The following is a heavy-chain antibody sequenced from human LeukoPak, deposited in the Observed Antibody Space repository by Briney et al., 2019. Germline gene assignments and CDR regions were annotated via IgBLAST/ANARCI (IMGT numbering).Heavy chain of an antibody. CDR2: IIPIFGTA. CDR3: AQSGYGDAFDI. D-gene: IGHD2-15*01. J-gene: IGHJ3*02. V-gene: IGHV1-69*05. Sequence: SVKVSCRASGGTFSSYAISWVRQAPGQGLEWMGRIIPIFGTANYAQKFQGRVTITTDESTSTAYMELSSLRSEDTAVYYCAQSGYGDAFDIWGQGTMVTVSS. CDR1: GGTFSSYA.